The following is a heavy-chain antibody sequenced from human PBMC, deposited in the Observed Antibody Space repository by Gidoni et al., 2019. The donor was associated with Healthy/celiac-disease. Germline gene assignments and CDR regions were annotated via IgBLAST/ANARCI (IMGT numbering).Heavy chain of an antibody. D-gene: IGHD3-22*01. CDR3: AKGPDSSGYMYYFDY. CDR2: ISGSGGST. V-gene: IGHV3-23*01. CDR1: GFTFSSYA. Sequence: EVQLLESGGGLVQPGGSLRLSCAASGFTFSSYALSWVRQAPGKGLEWVSAISGSGGSTYYADSVKGRFTISRDNSKNTLYLQMNSLRAEDTAVYYCAKGPDSSGYMYYFDYWGQGTLVTVSS. J-gene: IGHJ4*02.